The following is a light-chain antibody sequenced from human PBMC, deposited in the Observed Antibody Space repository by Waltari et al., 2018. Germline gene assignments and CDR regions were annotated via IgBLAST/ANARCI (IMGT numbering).Light chain of an antibody. J-gene: IGLJ2*01. V-gene: IGLV2-14*01. Sequence: QSALTQPASVSGSPGQSIPISCTGTSSDVGGYNYLSWSQHQPGKAPKLIIYEVSNRPSGVSDRFSGSKSGNTASLTISGLQAEDEGDYYCTSYTSSSISHVLFGGGTKLSVL. CDR2: EVS. CDR1: SSDVGGYNY. CDR3: TSYTSSSISHVL.